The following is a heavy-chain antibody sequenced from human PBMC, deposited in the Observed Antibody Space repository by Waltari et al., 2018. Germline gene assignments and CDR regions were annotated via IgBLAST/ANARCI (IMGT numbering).Heavy chain of an antibody. Sequence: EVQLVESGGGLVQPGGSLRLSCAASDFTVSSDWMHWVRQAPGKGLVWVSRINSDGSTTGYADSVKGRLTISRDNTKNTLSLQMNSLRDEDTAVYYCAVYLRSSPFDPWGQGTLVTVSS. D-gene: IGHD5-12*01. V-gene: IGHV3-74*01. J-gene: IGHJ5*02. CDR2: INSDGSTT. CDR1: DFTVSSDW. CDR3: AVYLRSSPFDP.